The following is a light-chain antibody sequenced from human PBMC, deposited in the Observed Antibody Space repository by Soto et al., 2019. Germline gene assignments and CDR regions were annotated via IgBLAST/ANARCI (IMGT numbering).Light chain of an antibody. CDR1: QSVLHSSNNKNY. Sequence: DIVMTQSPDSLAVSLGERATINCKSSQSVLHSSNNKNYLAWYQQKPGQPPKLLIYWASTRESGVPDRFSGSGSGTDFTLTISSPQAEDVAVYYCQHYYSTPYTFGQGTKLEIK. J-gene: IGKJ2*01. CDR3: QHYYSTPYT. CDR2: WAS. V-gene: IGKV4-1*01.